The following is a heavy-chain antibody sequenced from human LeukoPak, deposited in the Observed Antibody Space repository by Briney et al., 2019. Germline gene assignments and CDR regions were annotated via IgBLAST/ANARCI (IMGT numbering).Heavy chain of an antibody. CDR3: AREGRGYCSGGSCKVPFDY. CDR2: ISGSGGST. J-gene: IGHJ4*02. V-gene: IGHV3-23*01. CDR1: GFTFSNYA. D-gene: IGHD2-15*01. Sequence: PGGSLRLSCAASGFTFSNYAMSWVRQAPGKGLEWVSAISGSGGSTYYADSVKGRFTISRDNSKNTLYLQMNSLRAEDTAVYYCAREGRGYCSGGSCKVPFDYWGQGTLVTVSS.